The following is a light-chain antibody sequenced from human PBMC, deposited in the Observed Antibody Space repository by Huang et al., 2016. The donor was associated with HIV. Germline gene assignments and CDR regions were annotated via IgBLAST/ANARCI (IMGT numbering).Light chain of an antibody. CDR2: GAS. Sequence: EIVLTQSPGTLSLSPGERATRSCRASQSVSSSYLAWYQQKPGQAPRLLMYGASSRATGSPDRFSGSVSGTDFTLTISRLEPEDFAVYYCQQYGSSPPVTFGPGTKVDIK. CDR1: QSVSSSY. V-gene: IGKV3-20*01. J-gene: IGKJ3*01. CDR3: QQYGSSPPVT.